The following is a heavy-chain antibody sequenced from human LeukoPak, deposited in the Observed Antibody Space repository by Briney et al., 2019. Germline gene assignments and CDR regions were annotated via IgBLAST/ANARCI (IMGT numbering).Heavy chain of an antibody. Sequence: SGALSLTCGVSVGSISSGNSWSWGRQPPGKGLEWLGEIYHNGTPNYNPSLKSRVTISADTFKNHFSLKLTSVTAADTAVYYCATAPILRGEGGEHYKYGMDVWGEGTTVIVSS. J-gene: IGHJ6*04. CDR3: ATAPILRGEGGEHYKYGMDV. V-gene: IGHV4-4*02. D-gene: IGHD2-2*02. CDR1: VGSISSGNS. CDR2: IYHNGTP.